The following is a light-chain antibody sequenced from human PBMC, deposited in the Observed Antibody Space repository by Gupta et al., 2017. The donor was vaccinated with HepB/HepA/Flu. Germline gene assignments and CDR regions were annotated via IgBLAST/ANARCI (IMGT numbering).Light chain of an antibody. Sequence: EIVMTQSPASLSVSPGERATLSCRASQSVSSNLAWYQQRPGQAPRLLIYGASTRATGIPARFSGSGSGTEFTLTISSLQYEDFAVYYCQQYNNCPPNTFGRGTKVEIK. CDR2: GAS. CDR3: QQYNNCPPNT. CDR1: QSVSSN. J-gene: IGKJ4*01. V-gene: IGKV3-15*01.